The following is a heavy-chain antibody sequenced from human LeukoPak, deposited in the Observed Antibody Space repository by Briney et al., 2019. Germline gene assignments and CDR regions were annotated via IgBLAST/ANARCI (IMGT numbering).Heavy chain of an antibody. V-gene: IGHV3-30-3*01. CDR3: ARAQTWKFYDAFDI. D-gene: IGHD1-1*01. J-gene: IGHJ3*02. Sequence: GGSLRLSCAASGFTFSSYAMHWVRQAPGKGLEWVAVISYDGSNKYYADSVKGRFTISRDNSKNTLYLQMNSLRAEDTAVYYCARAQTWKFYDAFDIWGQGTMVTVSS. CDR2: ISYDGSNK. CDR1: GFTFSSYA.